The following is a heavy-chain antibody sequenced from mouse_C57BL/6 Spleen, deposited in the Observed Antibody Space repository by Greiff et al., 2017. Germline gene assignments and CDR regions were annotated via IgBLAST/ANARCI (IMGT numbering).Heavy chain of an antibody. D-gene: IGHD2-10*01. CDR1: GYSITSGYY. CDR2: ISYDGSN. Sequence: EVKLQESGPGLVKPSQSLSLTCSVTGYSITSGYYWNWIRQLPGNKLEWMRYISYDGSNNYNPSLKNRISITRDTSKNQFFLKLNSVTTEDTATYYCAREGAYYDAMDDWGQGTSVTVSS. V-gene: IGHV3-6*01. J-gene: IGHJ4*01. CDR3: AREGAYYDAMDD.